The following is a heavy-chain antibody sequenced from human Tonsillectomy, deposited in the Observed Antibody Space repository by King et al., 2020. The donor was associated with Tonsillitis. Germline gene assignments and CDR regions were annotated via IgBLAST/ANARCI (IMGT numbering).Heavy chain of an antibody. J-gene: IGHJ3*01. D-gene: IGHD6-19*01. CDR3: AKDYHSSGWEDAFDV. V-gene: IGHV3-9*02. CDR2: VCGISGSL. Sequence: VQLVEAGGGLVQPGRSLILSCAASRFTSDDYAMHLVRQAPGKGLEWVSGVCGISGSLAFAAAVKGGFTISRDNAKNSLYLEMNSLRAEDTALYYCAKDYHSSGWEDAFDVWGQGTMVIVSS. CDR1: RFTSDDYA.